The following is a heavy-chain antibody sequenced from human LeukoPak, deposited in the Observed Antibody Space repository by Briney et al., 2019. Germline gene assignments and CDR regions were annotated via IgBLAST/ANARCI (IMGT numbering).Heavy chain of an antibody. CDR1: GFTFSSYA. CDR3: ARDATLRS. CDR2: ISYDGSNK. D-gene: IGHD5-12*01. V-gene: IGHV3-30*03. J-gene: IGHJ3*01. Sequence: PRGSLRLSCAASGFTFSSYAMSWVRQAPGKGLEWVAVISYDGSNKYYADSVKGRFTISRDNSKNTLYLQMNSLRAEDTAVYYCARDATLRSWGQGTMVTVSS.